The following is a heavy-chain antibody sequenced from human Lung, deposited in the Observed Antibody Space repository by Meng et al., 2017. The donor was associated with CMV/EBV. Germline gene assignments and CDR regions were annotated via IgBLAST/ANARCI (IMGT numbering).Heavy chain of an antibody. V-gene: IGHV3-23*01. CDR2: ISGSGGST. Sequence: ESLKISCAASGFTFSSYGMHWVRQAPGKGLEWVSAISGSGGSTYYADSVKGRFTISRDNSKNTLYLQMNSLRDEDTDVYYCAKDFEYSSSSGEFDYWGQGTXVTVSS. D-gene: IGHD6-6*01. CDR3: AKDFEYSSSSGEFDY. CDR1: GFTFSSYG. J-gene: IGHJ4*02.